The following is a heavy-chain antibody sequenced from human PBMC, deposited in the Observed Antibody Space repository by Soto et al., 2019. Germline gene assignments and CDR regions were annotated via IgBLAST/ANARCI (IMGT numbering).Heavy chain of an antibody. CDR3: ARDASTTRLFYVDTFLQY. V-gene: IGHV1-69*13. Sequence: GASVKLSCKACGGSFSSHVFNWVRQAPKQGLEWMGGIIPIFGTPNYAQKFQGRVTITADESTSTVHMELNSLRSEDTAVYYCARDASTTRLFYVDTFLQYWGQGTLVTVSS. J-gene: IGHJ4*02. CDR2: IIPIFGTP. CDR1: GGSFSSHV. D-gene: IGHD5-18*01.